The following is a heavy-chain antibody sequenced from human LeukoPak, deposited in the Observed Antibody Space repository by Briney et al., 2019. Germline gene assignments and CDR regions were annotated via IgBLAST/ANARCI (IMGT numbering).Heavy chain of an antibody. J-gene: IGHJ4*02. D-gene: IGHD6-19*01. CDR1: GFTFGDYA. Sequence: GGSLRLSCTASGFTFGDYAMSWVRQAPGKGLEWVGFIRSKAYGGTTEYAASVKGRFTISRDDSKSIAYLQMNSLKTEDTAVYYCTRVAVAGGDLYYFDYWGQGTLVTVSS. V-gene: IGHV3-49*04. CDR2: IRSKAYGGTT. CDR3: TRVAVAGGDLYYFDY.